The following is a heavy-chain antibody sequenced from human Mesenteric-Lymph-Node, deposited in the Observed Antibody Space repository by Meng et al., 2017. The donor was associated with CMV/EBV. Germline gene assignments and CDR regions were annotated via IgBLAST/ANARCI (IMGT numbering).Heavy chain of an antibody. CDR1: GGSISTAGYY. Sequence: SETLSLTCSVSGGSISTAGYYWTWVRQRPGMGPEWIGYIYYSGTTYYNPSLKSRLTISVDTSKNQFSLMLTSVTVADTAVYYCVRDGGLTMVRGLTEYYYYGMDVWGQGTTVTVSS. J-gene: IGHJ6*02. V-gene: IGHV4-31*03. D-gene: IGHD3-10*01. CDR3: VRDGGLTMVRGLTEYYYYGMDV. CDR2: IYYSGTT.